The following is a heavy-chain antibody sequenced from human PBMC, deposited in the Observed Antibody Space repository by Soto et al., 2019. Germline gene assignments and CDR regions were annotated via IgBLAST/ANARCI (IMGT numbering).Heavy chain of an antibody. D-gene: IGHD3-3*01. CDR2: INHTGGT. J-gene: IGHJ5*02. CDR1: GGSVNGYY. Sequence: KASETLSLTCAVYGGSVNGYYWNGIRQPPGKGLEWIGEINHTGGTHDKPSLMSRVTMSVDTSKNQFSLRLSSVTAADTAIYYCATRITVFGLLIPPFDPWGQGTQVTVSS. CDR3: ATRITVFGLLIPPFDP. V-gene: IGHV4-34*01.